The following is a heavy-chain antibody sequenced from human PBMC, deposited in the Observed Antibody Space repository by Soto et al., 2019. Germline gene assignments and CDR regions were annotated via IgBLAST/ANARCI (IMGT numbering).Heavy chain of an antibody. Sequence: PGGSLRLSCAASGFTFDDYAMHWVRQAPGKGLEWVSGISWNSGSIGYADSVKGRFTISRDNAKNSLYLQMNSLRAEDTALYYCAKDKSDYDFWSGYYTGIDYWGQGTLVTVSS. CDR3: AKDKSDYDFWSGYYTGIDY. CDR1: GFTFDDYA. V-gene: IGHV3-9*01. CDR2: ISWNSGSI. D-gene: IGHD3-3*01. J-gene: IGHJ4*02.